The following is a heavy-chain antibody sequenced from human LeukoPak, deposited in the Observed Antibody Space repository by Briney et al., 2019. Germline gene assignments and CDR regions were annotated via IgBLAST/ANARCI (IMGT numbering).Heavy chain of an antibody. CDR2: ISSSGGST. D-gene: IGHD3-22*01. V-gene: IGHV3-23*01. CDR3: AKDRPQYFYDSTGFEGAFDI. J-gene: IGHJ3*02. CDR1: GFTFSSSA. Sequence: PGGSLRLSCAASGFTFSSSAMSWVRQVPGKGLEWVSGISSSGGSTNYADSVRGRFTISRDNSKNTLYVQMNSLRDEDTALYYCAKDRPQYFYDSTGFEGAFDIWGQGTMVSDSS.